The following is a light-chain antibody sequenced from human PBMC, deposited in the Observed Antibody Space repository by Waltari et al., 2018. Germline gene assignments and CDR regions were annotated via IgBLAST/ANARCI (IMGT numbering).Light chain of an antibody. V-gene: IGKV1-33*01. CDR2: GAS. Sequence: DIQMTQSPSSLSAYVGDRVTITCQASHDISNCLNWYQQKPGKAPKCLIYGASNLEAGVPSRCSGSGSGTHFTLTISSLQPEDIATYYCQQYDILPLTFGPGTKVDIK. J-gene: IGKJ3*01. CDR3: QQYDILPLT. CDR1: HDISNC.